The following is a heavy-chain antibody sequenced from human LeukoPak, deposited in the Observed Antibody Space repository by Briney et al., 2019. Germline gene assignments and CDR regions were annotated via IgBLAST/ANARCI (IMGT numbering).Heavy chain of an antibody. Sequence: SETLSLTCTVSGGSISSYYWSWIRQPAGKGLEWIGRIYTSGSTNYNPSLKSRVTMSVDTSKNQFSLKLSSVTAADTAVHYCARAGTKLRYFDWSLDYWGQGTLVTVSS. CDR2: IYTSGST. V-gene: IGHV4-4*07. CDR1: GGSISSYY. D-gene: IGHD3-9*01. J-gene: IGHJ4*02. CDR3: ARAGTKLRYFDWSLDY.